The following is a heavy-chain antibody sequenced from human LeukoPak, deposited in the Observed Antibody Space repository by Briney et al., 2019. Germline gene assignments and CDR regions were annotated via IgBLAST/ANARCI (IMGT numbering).Heavy chain of an antibody. Sequence: SETLSLTCSVSGXSISNSNYYWGWIRQPPGKGLEWIGSIYYSGSTYYKPSLKSRVTISVDTSKNQFSLKVTSMTAADTAMYYCARLQQQQLSVWGQGTMVIVSS. V-gene: IGHV4-39*01. CDR1: GXSISNSNYY. CDR3: ARLQQQQLSV. J-gene: IGHJ3*01. D-gene: IGHD6-13*01. CDR2: IYYSGST.